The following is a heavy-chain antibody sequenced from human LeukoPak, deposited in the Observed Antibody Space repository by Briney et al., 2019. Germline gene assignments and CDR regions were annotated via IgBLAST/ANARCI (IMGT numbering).Heavy chain of an antibody. V-gene: IGHV3-53*01. CDR2: LYSDGNT. Sequence: GGSLRLSCAASGFTVITNDMTWVRQAPGKGLEWVSDLYSDGNTKYADPVQGRFTMTRDNSKNTLYLEMNSLSPDDTAVYYCARGVEPLAANTLAYWGQGTLVTVSS. D-gene: IGHD1-14*01. CDR3: ARGVEPLAANTLAY. J-gene: IGHJ4*02. CDR1: GFTVITND.